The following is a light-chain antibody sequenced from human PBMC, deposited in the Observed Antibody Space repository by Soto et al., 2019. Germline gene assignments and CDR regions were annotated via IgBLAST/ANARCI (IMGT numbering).Light chain of an antibody. CDR1: QGISSY. V-gene: IGKV1-9*01. J-gene: IGKJ5*01. CDR2: AAS. CDR3: QQLNSFPIT. Sequence: DIQLTQSASFLSASLGDRVTITWGASQGISSYLAWYQQKPGKAPKLLIYAASTLQSGVPSRFSGSGSGTEFNLTISSLQTEDFATYYCQQLNSFPITFGQGTRLEIK.